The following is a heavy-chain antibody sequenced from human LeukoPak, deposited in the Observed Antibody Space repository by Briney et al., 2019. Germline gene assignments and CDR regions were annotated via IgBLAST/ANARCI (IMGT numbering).Heavy chain of an antibody. Sequence: SETLSLTCAVYGGSFSGYYWSWIRQPPGKGLEWIGEINHSGSTNYNPSLKSRVTISVDTSKNQFSLKLSSVTAADTAVYYCARELKVGNTGYYFDYWGQGTLVTVSS. V-gene: IGHV4-34*01. J-gene: IGHJ4*02. CDR2: INHSGST. CDR1: GGSFSGYY. D-gene: IGHD1-7*01. CDR3: ARELKVGNTGYYFDY.